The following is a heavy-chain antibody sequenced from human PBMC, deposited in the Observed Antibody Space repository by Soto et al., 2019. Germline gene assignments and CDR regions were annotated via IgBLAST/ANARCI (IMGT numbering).Heavy chain of an antibody. CDR1: GDMLTCDY. CDR2: INPSGGIT. D-gene: IGHD1-20*01. J-gene: IGHJ6*02. Sequence: KASSEALGDMLTCDYLHSLRHSTAKVHEWMGIINPSGGITNYAQKFQGWVTMTRDTSISTAYMELSRLRSDDTAVYYCARDIKPQITGTTGGMDVRGQGTTVTVSS. CDR3: ARDIKPQITGTTGGMDV. V-gene: IGHV1-2*04.